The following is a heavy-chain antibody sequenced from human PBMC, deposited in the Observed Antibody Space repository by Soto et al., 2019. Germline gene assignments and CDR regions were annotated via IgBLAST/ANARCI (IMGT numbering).Heavy chain of an antibody. Sequence: EVQLVESGGGLVKPGGSLRLSCAASGFTFSSYSMNWVRQAQGKGLEWVSSISSSSSYIYYADSVKGRVTISRDNAKNSLYLQMNSLRAEDTAVYYCARDYEPNTPPTWGQGTLVTVTT. CDR2: ISSSSSYI. J-gene: IGHJ5*02. CDR1: GFTFSSYS. CDR3: ARDYEPNTPPT. V-gene: IGHV3-21*01. D-gene: IGHD3-3*01.